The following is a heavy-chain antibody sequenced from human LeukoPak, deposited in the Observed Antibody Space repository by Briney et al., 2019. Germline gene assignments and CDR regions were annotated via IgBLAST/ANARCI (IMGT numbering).Heavy chain of an antibody. D-gene: IGHD6-19*01. V-gene: IGHV1-58*02. CDR2: IVVGSGNT. CDR3: ARASGWSHYYYYMDV. J-gene: IGHJ6*03. Sequence: ASVKVSCKASGFTFTSSAMQWVRQARGQRLEWIGWIVVGSGNTNYAQKFQERVTITRDMSTSTAYMELSSLRSEDTAVYYCARASGWSHYYYYMDVWGKGTTVTISS. CDR1: GFTFTSSA.